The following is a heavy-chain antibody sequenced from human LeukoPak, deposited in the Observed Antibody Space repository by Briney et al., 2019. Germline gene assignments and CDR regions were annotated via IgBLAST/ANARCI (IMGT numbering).Heavy chain of an antibody. CDR2: ISYDGSNK. Sequence: GGSLRLSCAASGFTFRSYAMHWVREAPGKGLEGVAVISYDGSNKYYADSVKGRFTISRDNSKNTLYLQMNSLRAEDTAVYYCARDLSSGWYVRYFQHWGQGTLVTVSS. CDR1: GFTFRSYA. D-gene: IGHD6-19*01. CDR3: ARDLSSGWYVRYFQH. J-gene: IGHJ1*01. V-gene: IGHV3-30-3*01.